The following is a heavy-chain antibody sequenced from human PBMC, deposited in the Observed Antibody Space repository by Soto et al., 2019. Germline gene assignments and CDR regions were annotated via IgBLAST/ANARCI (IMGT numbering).Heavy chain of an antibody. Sequence: SQTLSLTCAISGDSVSSHSAAWNWIRQSPSRGLEWLGRTYYRSKWYNDYAVSVKSRITINPDTSKNQFSLQLNSVNPEDTAVYYCARDTAVAGYYYYGMDVWRQGPTVTVSS. CDR2: TYYRSKWYN. CDR1: GDSVSSHSAA. D-gene: IGHD6-19*01. J-gene: IGHJ6*02. CDR3: ARDTAVAGYYYYGMDV. V-gene: IGHV6-1*01.